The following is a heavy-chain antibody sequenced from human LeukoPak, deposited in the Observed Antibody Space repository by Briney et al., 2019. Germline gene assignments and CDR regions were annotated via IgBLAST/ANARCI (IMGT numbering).Heavy chain of an antibody. V-gene: IGHV1-2*02. CDR3: ARDVAALRLVDY. D-gene: IGHD6-13*01. Sequence: ASVKVSCKASGYTFTAYYMHWVRHAPGQGLEWMGWINPNSGGTNYAQNFQDRVTMTRETSISTAYMELSRLTSDDTAIYYCARDVAALRLVDYWGQGTLVTVSS. CDR1: GYTFTAYY. CDR2: INPNSGGT. J-gene: IGHJ4*02.